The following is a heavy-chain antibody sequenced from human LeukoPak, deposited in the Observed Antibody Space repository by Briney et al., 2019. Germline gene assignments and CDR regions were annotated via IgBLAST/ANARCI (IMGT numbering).Heavy chain of an antibody. CDR3: ARLGATDFDY. CDR2: ISYDGSNK. Sequence: GRSLRLSCAASGFTFSSYAMHWVRQAPGKGLEWVAVISYDGSNKYYADSVKGRFTISRDNSKNTLYLQMNSLRAEDTAVYYCARLGATDFDYWGQGTLVTVSS. J-gene: IGHJ4*02. D-gene: IGHD1-26*01. CDR1: GFTFSSYA. V-gene: IGHV3-30-3*01.